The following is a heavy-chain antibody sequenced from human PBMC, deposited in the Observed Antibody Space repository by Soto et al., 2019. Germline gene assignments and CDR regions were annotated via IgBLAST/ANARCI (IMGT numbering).Heavy chain of an antibody. V-gene: IGHV3-21*01. CDR2: ISSSSSYI. J-gene: IGHJ4*02. Sequence: GGSLSLSCAASGFTFSSYSMNWVRQAPGKGLEWVSSISSSSSYIYYADSVKGRFTISRDNAKNSLYLQMNSLRAEDTAVYDCARLPDCSGGSCYSEGIYYWGQGTLVTVSS. D-gene: IGHD2-15*01. CDR1: GFTFSSYS. CDR3: ARLPDCSGGSCYSEGIYY.